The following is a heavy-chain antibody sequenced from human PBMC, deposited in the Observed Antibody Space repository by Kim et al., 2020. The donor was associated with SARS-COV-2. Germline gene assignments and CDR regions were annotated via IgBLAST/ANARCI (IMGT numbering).Heavy chain of an antibody. CDR3: AKVSGGRDY. CDR2: ISYDGSNK. D-gene: IGHD3-10*01. V-gene: IGHV3-30*18. J-gene: IGHJ4*02. CDR1: GFTFSSYG. Sequence: GGSLRLSCAASGFTFSSYGMHWVRQAPGKGLEWVAVISYDGSNKYYADSVKGRFTISRDNSKNTLYLQMNSLRAEDTAVYYCAKVSGGRDYWGQGTLVTVSS.